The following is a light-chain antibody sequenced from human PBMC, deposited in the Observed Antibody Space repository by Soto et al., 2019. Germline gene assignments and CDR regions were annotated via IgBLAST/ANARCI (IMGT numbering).Light chain of an antibody. Sequence: IVMTQSPATLSVSPGERATLSCRAGQTIYSNVAWYQQRPGQAPRLLIYRASTRATGVPARFSGSGSGTEFTLTISGLQSEDFALYYCQQYQNLLTFGQGTKVEIK. CDR1: QTIYSN. V-gene: IGKV3-15*01. J-gene: IGKJ1*01. CDR3: QQYQNLLT. CDR2: RAS.